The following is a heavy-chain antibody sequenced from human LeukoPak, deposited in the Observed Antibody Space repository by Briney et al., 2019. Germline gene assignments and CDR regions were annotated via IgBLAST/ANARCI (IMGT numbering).Heavy chain of an antibody. D-gene: IGHD2-21*01. Sequence: ASVKVSCKAFGYTFTDHYVHWVRQAPGQGLEWMGWINPKSGDTKYVQKLQGRLTMTRDTSPRTAYMELTSLRSDDTAVFYCATYCGADCAPGDYWGQGNLVTVSS. V-gene: IGHV1-2*02. CDR2: INPKSGDT. J-gene: IGHJ4*02. CDR3: ATYCGADCAPGDY. CDR1: GYTFTDHY.